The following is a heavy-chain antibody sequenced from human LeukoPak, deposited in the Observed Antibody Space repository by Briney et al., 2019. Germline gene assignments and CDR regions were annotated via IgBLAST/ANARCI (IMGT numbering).Heavy chain of an antibody. Sequence: PSETLSLTCTVSGGSISSYYWSWIRQPPGKGLEWIGYIYYTGSTNYNPSLKSRATISVDTSKNQFSLKLSSVTAADTAVYYCARHYGSGKPWFDYWGQGTLVTVSS. CDR2: IYYTGST. J-gene: IGHJ4*02. D-gene: IGHD3-10*01. CDR3: ARHYGSGKPWFDY. CDR1: GGSISSYY. V-gene: IGHV4-59*01.